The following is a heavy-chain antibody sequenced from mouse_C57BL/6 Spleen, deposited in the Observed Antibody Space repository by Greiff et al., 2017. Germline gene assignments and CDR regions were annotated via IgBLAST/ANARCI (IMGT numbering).Heavy chain of an antibody. CDR3: ARQGSSSYFDV. CDR2: MNPSSGYT. D-gene: IGHD1-1*01. CDR1: GYTFTSYW. V-gene: IGHV1-7*01. Sequence: QVQLQQSGAELAKPGASVKLSCKASGYTFTSYWMHWVKQRPGQGLEWIGDMNPSSGYTKYNQKFKDKATLTADKSSSTAYMQLGSLTYEDSAVYYCARQGSSSYFDVWGTGTTVTVSS. J-gene: IGHJ1*03.